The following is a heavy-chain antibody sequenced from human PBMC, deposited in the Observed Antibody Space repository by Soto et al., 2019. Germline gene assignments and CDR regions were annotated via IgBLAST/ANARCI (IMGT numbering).Heavy chain of an antibody. CDR1: GFTFDDYT. CDR2: ISWDGGST. V-gene: IGHV3-43*01. Sequence: QPGGSLRLSCAASGFTFDDYTMHWVRQAPGKGLEWVSLISWDGGSTYYADSVKGRFTISRDNSKNSLYLQMNSLRTEDTALYYCAKAQSRYDFWSGYYTGNWFDPWGQGTLVTVSS. CDR3: AKAQSRYDFWSGYYTGNWFDP. J-gene: IGHJ5*02. D-gene: IGHD3-3*01.